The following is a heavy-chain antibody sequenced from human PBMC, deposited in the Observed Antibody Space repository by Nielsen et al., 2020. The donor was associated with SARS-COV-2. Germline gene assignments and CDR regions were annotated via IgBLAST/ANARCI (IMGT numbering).Heavy chain of an antibody. Sequence: SETLSLTCAVSGESFSGYYQWSWIRQPPGKGLEWIGYIYYSGSTNYNPSLKSRVTISVDTSKNQFSLKLSSVTAADTAVYYCARAIRGVTLSFDYWGQGTLVTVSS. J-gene: IGHJ4*02. CDR3: ARAIRGVTLSFDY. D-gene: IGHD3-10*01. CDR2: IYYSGST. V-gene: IGHV4-59*01. CDR1: GESFSGYY.